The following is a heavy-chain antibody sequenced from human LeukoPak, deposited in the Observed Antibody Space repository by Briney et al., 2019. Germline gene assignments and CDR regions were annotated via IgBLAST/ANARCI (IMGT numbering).Heavy chain of an antibody. D-gene: IGHD5-18*01. V-gene: IGHV1-69*13. CDR1: GGTFSSYD. CDR2: IMPMFGTA. Sequence: ASGKVSCKASGGTFSSYDISWVRQAPGQGLEWMGGIMPMFGTANYAQKFQGRVTITADESTTTAYMELSSLRSEDTAVYYCARVTHTELSTWFDPWGQGTLVTVSS. J-gene: IGHJ5*02. CDR3: ARVTHTELSTWFDP.